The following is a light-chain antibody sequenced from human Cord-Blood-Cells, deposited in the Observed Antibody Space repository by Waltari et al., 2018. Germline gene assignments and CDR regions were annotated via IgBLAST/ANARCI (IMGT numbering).Light chain of an antibody. J-gene: IGKJ1*01. V-gene: IGKV3-20*01. CDR1: QRVTSSY. CDR2: GAS. Sequence: EIVLTQSPGPLSLSPGERAPLSCRASQRVTSSYLAWYQQKPGQAPRLLIYGASSRATGIPDRFSGSGAGTDVTLTISRLEPEDFAVYYCQQYGSSPWTFGQGTKVEIK. CDR3: QQYGSSPWT.